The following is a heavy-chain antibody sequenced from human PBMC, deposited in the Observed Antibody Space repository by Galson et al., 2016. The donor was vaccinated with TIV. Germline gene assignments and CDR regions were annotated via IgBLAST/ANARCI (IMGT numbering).Heavy chain of an antibody. D-gene: IGHD1-14*01. J-gene: IGHJ6*02. V-gene: IGHV3-48*02. CDR3: AGGRRLALEYVYYCGMGV. CDR2: ISTSGYVK. Sequence: SLRLSCAAFGFTFSEYSFNWVRQAPGKGLEWVAYISTSGYVKYYADSVKGRFTSFRDNAQNSLYQQMTGRSDEDSGVYYCAGGRRLALEYVYYCGMGVWGQGATVTFSS. CDR1: GFTFSEYS.